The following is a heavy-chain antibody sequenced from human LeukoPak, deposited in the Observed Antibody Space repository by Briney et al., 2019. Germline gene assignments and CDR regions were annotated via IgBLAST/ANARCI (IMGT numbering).Heavy chain of an antibody. CDR3: ARDSGSC. Sequence: GRSLRLSCAASTFTFSSFWMSWVRQAPGKGLEWVANIKQDGSEKYYVDSVKGRFTISRDNAKNSLYLQMNSLRAEDTAVYYCARDSGSCWGQGYLVTVSS. J-gene: IGHJ4*02. V-gene: IGHV3-7*01. CDR2: IKQDGSEK. CDR1: TFTFSSFW. D-gene: IGHD6-13*01.